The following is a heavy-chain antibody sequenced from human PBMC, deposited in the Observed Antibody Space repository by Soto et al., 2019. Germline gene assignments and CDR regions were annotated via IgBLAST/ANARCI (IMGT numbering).Heavy chain of an antibody. CDR1: GFTFSNAW. CDR3: TTAPAHDAFDI. D-gene: IGHD2-2*01. CDR2: IKSKTDGGTT. J-gene: IGHJ3*02. V-gene: IGHV3-15*01. Sequence: GGSLRLSCAASGFTFSNAWMSWVRQAPGKGLEWVGRIKSKTDGGTTDYAAPVKGRFTISRDDSKNTLYLQVNSLKTEDTAVYYCTTAPAHDAFDIWGQGTMVTVSS.